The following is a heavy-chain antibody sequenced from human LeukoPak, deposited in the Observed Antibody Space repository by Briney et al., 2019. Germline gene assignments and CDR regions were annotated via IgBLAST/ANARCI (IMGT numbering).Heavy chain of an antibody. CDR1: GFTFRIYA. J-gene: IGHJ4*02. Sequence: GGSLRLSCAASGFTFRIYAMTWVRQAPGKGLEWVSGISGSGGYIYSADSVKGRFAVSRDNTKNSMYLQMNSLRVEDTAVYFCVRWIDCWGQGTLVTVSS. CDR3: VRWIDC. CDR2: ISGSGGYI. V-gene: IGHV3-21*01.